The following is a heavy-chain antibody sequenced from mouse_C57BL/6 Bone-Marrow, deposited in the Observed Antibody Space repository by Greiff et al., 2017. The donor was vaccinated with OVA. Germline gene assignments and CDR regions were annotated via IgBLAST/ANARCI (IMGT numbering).Heavy chain of an antibody. V-gene: IGHV3-6*01. CDR2: ISYDGSN. J-gene: IGHJ4*01. CDR3: ARNAYYSNYDYYAMDY. D-gene: IGHD2-5*01. Sequence: EVKLVESGPGLVKPSQSLSLTCSVTGYSITSGYYWNWIRQFPGNKLEWMGYISYDGSNNYNPTLKNRISITRDTSKNQFFLKLKSVTTDDTATYYCARNAYYSNYDYYAMDYWGQGTSVTVSS. CDR1: GYSITSGYY.